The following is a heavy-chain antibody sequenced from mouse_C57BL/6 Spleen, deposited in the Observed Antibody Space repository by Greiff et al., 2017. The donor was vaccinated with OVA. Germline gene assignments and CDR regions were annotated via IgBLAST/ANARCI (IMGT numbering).Heavy chain of an antibody. CDR1: GYTFTSYW. CDR2: IEPNSGGT. V-gene: IGHV1-72*01. CDR3: ARDPDDYFDY. Sequence: QVQLQQPGAELVKPGASVKLSCKASGYTFTSYWMHWVKQRPGRGLEWIGRIEPNSGGTKYNEKFKSKATLTVDKPSSTAYMQLSSLTSEDSAVYDCARDPDDYFDYWGQGTTLTVSS. J-gene: IGHJ2*01.